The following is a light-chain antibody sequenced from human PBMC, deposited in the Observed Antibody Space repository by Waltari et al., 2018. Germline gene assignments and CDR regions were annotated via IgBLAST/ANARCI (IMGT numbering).Light chain of an antibody. CDR1: GSDVGDYNY. J-gene: IGLJ3*02. Sequence: QSALTQPRSVSGSPGQSVTISCTGTGSDVGDYNYVSWYQQHPGKAPKLVIYDVFKRPSRVPDRYHGSRSGNSASLTISVLQAEDEADYFCCSYAGTWVFGGGTKLTVL. CDR2: DVF. V-gene: IGLV2-11*01. CDR3: CSYAGTWV.